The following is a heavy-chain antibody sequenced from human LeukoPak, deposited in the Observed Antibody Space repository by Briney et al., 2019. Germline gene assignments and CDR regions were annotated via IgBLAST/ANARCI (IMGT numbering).Heavy chain of an antibody. J-gene: IGHJ4*02. D-gene: IGHD1-7*01. Sequence: PGGSLRLSCAASGFTVSSNYMSWVRQAPGKGLEWVSVIYSGGSTYYADSVKGRFTISRDNSKNTLYLQMNSLRAEDTAVYYCARGETGTSFDYWGQGTLVTVSS. CDR1: GFTVSSNY. CDR2: IYSGGST. V-gene: IGHV3-66*01. CDR3: ARGETGTSFDY.